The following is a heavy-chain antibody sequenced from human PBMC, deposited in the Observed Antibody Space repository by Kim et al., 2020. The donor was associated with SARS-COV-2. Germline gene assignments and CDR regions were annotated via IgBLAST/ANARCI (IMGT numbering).Heavy chain of an antibody. Sequence: GGSLRLSCAASGFTFSSYSMNWVRQAPGKGLEWVSSISSSSSYIYYADSVKGRFTISRDNAKNSLYLQMNSLRAEDTAVYYCAREAAAAGNQYYYYYMDVWGKGTTVTVSS. CDR1: GFTFSSYS. V-gene: IGHV3-21*01. J-gene: IGHJ6*03. D-gene: IGHD6-13*01. CDR3: AREAAAAGNQYYYYYMDV. CDR2: ISSSSSYI.